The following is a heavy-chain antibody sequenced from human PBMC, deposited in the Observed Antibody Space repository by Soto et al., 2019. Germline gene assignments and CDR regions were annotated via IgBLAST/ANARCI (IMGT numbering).Heavy chain of an antibody. CDR1: GYTFTSYD. D-gene: IGHD3-9*01. Sequence: QVQLVQSGAEVKKPGASVKVSCKASGYTFTSYDINWVRQATGQGLEWMGWMNTNSGNTGYAQKFQGRVTMTSNISISTDYMELSSLRSEDTAVYYCARGEVYYDILTGYFVRGAFDIWGQGTMVTVSS. J-gene: IGHJ3*02. V-gene: IGHV1-8*01. CDR3: ARGEVYYDILTGYFVRGAFDI. CDR2: MNTNSGNT.